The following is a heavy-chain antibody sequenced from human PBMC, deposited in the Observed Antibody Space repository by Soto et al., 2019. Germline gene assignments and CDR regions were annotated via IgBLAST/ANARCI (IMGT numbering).Heavy chain of an antibody. CDR3: ALRSMAVVPEY. CDR2: LYYGRSA. V-gene: IGHV4-59*01. Sequence: QVQLQESGPGLVKPSETLSLTCAVSGDSISSYYCMWIRQPPGKGLESIGYLYYGRSANYNPSLTSPLTLSVDTSTNPCSLTLSSMTAADTAVYYCALRSMAVVPEYWGQGTLVTVSS. D-gene: IGHD3-22*01. J-gene: IGHJ4*02. CDR1: GDSISSYY.